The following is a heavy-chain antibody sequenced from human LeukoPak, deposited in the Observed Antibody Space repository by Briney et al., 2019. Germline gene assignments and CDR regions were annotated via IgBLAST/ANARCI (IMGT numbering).Heavy chain of an antibody. CDR2: IYPGDSDT. CDR1: GYSFTSYW. Sequence: GESLQISCKGSGYSFTSYWIGWVRPMPGKGLEWMGIIYPGDSDTRYSPSFQGQVTISADKSISTAYLQWSSLKASDTAMYYCARLIRITMVRGVNSSYYFDYWGQGTLVTVSS. D-gene: IGHD3-10*01. V-gene: IGHV5-51*01. CDR3: ARLIRITMVRGVNSSYYFDY. J-gene: IGHJ4*02.